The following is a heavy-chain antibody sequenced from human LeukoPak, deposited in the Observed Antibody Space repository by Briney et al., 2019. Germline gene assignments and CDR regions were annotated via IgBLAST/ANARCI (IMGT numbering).Heavy chain of an antibody. J-gene: IGHJ4*02. CDR2: ISGSGGST. CDR3: AKGGLPTVTTFFDY. CDR1: GFTFSSYA. D-gene: IGHD4-17*01. Sequence: GGSLRLSCAASGFTFSSYAMSWVRQAPGKGLEWVSAISGSGGSTYHADSVKGRFTISRDNSKNTLCLQMNSLRAEDTAVYYCAKGGLPTVTTFFDYWGQGTLVTVSS. V-gene: IGHV3-23*01.